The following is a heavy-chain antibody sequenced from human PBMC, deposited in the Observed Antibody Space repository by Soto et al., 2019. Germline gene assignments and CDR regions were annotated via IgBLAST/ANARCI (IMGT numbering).Heavy chain of an antibody. CDR1: GFTFSSYS. Sequence: GGSLRLSCAASGFTFSSYSMHWVRQTPGKGLERVAVISYDGSDKYYADSVKGRFTISRDNSKNTLYLQMNSLRREDTSVYYCARDPPSAGYYGMDVWGQGTTVTVSS. V-gene: IGHV3-30*04. CDR2: ISYDGSDK. J-gene: IGHJ6*02. CDR3: ARDPPSAGYYGMDV.